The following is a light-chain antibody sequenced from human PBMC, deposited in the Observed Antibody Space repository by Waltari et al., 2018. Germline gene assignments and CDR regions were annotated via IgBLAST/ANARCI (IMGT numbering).Light chain of an antibody. CDR3: QSYDSSLSVNVV. V-gene: IGLV1-40*01. J-gene: IGLJ2*01. CDR1: SSNIGAGYD. CDR2: GNT. Sequence: QSVLTQPPPVSGAPGQRVTISCTGTSSNIGAGYDVNWYQHLPGTVPRLLIYGNTNRPSGVPDRISGSRSGTSASLAITGLQAEDEADYYCQSYDSSLSVNVVFGGGTKLTVL.